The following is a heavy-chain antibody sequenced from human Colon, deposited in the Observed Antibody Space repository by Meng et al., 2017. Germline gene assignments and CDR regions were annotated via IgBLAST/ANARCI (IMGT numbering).Heavy chain of an antibody. CDR1: GGSFSGFY. Sequence: VQIQQGGAGLLKPSETLSLTCAGSGGSFSGFYWSWIRQPPGKGLEWIGEIDHFGISNYNSSLKGRLTMSVDTSKKQISLTLTSVTAADTAVYYCATGLRHGDWFDPWGPGTLVTVSS. J-gene: IGHJ5*02. V-gene: IGHV4-34*02. CDR3: ATGLRHGDWFDP. CDR2: IDHFGIS. D-gene: IGHD4-17*01.